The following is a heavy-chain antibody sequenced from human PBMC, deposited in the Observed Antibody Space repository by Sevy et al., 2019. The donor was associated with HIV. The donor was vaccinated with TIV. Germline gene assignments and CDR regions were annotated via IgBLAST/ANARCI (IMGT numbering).Heavy chain of an antibody. CDR1: GFTFSSHG. D-gene: IGHD3-10*01. V-gene: IGHV3-30*03. CDR2: ISYDGSQK. Sequence: GGSLRLSCAASGFTFSSHGMHWVRQAPDKGLEWVAIISYDGSQKYYADSIKDRLTISRDNSKNTLYLQMTSLRPEDTAIYYCATEGMASGPRLLWFAELLYHFDFWGQGTLVTVSS. J-gene: IGHJ4*02. CDR3: ATEGMASGPRLLWFAELLYHFDF.